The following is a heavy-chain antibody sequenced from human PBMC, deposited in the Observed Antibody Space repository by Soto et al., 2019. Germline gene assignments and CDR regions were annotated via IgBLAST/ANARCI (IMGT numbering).Heavy chain of an antibody. V-gene: IGHV4-31*02. D-gene: IGHD2-15*01. Sequence: SETLSLTCTVSGASISSGGSYWSWIRQRPGKGLEWIGYIFYSGSFYYTPSLKGRVMISPDTSKNQFSLRLTSVTAADTAVYFCAAFCDGGRCPDHWGQGTLVTVSS. J-gene: IGHJ4*02. CDR2: IFYSGSF. CDR1: GASISSGGSY. CDR3: AAFCDGGRCPDH.